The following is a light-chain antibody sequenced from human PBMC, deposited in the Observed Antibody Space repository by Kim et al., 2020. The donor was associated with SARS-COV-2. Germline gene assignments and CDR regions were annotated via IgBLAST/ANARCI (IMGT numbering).Light chain of an antibody. J-gene: IGLJ1*01. CDR3: QAWDSRTAV. Sequence: VPPEQKSSGTGPWDDLGSRFVGWYQQKPGQPPVLVIYQDTHRPSGIPERFSGSNSGMTATLTITGAQAVDEADYYCQAWDSRTAVFGPGTKVTVL. CDR1: DLGSRF. V-gene: IGLV3-1*01. CDR2: QDT.